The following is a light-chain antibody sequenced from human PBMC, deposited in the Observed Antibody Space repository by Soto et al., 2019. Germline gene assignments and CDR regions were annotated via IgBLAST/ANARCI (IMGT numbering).Light chain of an antibody. Sequence: QSLLNKPASGSGSPGQSISISCTGTSSDIGHYDYVSWYQQHPGKAPKLMIYHVTYRPSGVSNRYSGSKSGNSASLTISGLQADDEADYYCCSLTTSHTYVFGSGTKVTAL. CDR3: CSLTTSHTYV. CDR1: SSDIGHYDY. CDR2: HVT. J-gene: IGLJ1*01. V-gene: IGLV2-14*03.